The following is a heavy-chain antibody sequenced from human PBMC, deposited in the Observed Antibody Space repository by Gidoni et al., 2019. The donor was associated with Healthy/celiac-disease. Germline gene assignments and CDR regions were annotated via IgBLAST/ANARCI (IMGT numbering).Heavy chain of an antibody. CDR2: ISAYNGNT. Sequence: QVQLVQSGAEVQKPGASVKVSCTASGYTFTSYGISWVRQAPGQGLEWMGWISAYNGNTNYAQKLQGRVTMTTDTSTSTAYMELRSLRSDDTAVYYCAREAYYYDSSGYPFDYWGQGTLVTVSS. D-gene: IGHD3-22*01. J-gene: IGHJ4*02. V-gene: IGHV1-18*04. CDR1: GYTFTSYG. CDR3: AREAYYYDSSGYPFDY.